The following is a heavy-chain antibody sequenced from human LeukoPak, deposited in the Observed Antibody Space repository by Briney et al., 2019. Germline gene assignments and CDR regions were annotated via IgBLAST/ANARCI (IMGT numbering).Heavy chain of an antibody. D-gene: IGHD4-17*01. V-gene: IGHV3-30*02. CDR2: IRYDGVND. CDR3: ARDVGYYGDYGPDY. J-gene: IGHJ4*02. CDR1: GFTFGSYG. Sequence: GGSLRLSCAASGFTFGSYGMHWVRQAPGKGLEWVAYIRYDGVNDYCADSVRGRFTISRDISKNTLYLQMNSLRAEDTAVYYCARDVGYYGDYGPDYWGQGTLVTVSS.